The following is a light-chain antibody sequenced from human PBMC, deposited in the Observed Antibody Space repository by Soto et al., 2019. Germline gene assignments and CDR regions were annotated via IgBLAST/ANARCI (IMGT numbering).Light chain of an antibody. J-gene: IGKJ2*01. CDR3: QHRSNWPPYT. CDR1: QSVSSY. V-gene: IGKV3-11*01. CDR2: DAS. Sequence: EIVLTQSPATLSLSPGERATLSCRASQSVSSYLAWYQQKPGQAPRLLIYDASNRATGIPARFSGSGSGTDVTLNISSLEPEDFAVYYCQHRSNWPPYTFGQGTKLEIK.